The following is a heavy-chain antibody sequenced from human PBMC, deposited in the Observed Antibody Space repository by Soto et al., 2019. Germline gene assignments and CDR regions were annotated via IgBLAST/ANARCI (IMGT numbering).Heavy chain of an antibody. D-gene: IGHD2-2*01. Sequence: QVQLVQSGAEVKKPGASVKVFCKASGYTFTSYYMHWVRQAPGQGLEWMGIINPSGGSTSYAQKFQGRVNMTRDTPTSTVYMELSSLRSEDTAVYYCARAGWYCSSTSCYALDYWGQGTLVTVSS. CDR1: GYTFTSYY. J-gene: IGHJ4*02. CDR3: ARAGWYCSSTSCYALDY. V-gene: IGHV1-46*03. CDR2: INPSGGST.